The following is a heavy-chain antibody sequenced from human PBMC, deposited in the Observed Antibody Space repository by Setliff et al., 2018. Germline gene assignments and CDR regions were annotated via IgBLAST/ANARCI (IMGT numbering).Heavy chain of an antibody. Sequence: SETLSLTCSVSGGSVTTSRYYWSWIRQPAGKGLEWIGRIHRSGSTKFNPSLESRVTMSVDTSKNQFSLKLTSVTAADTAVYHCATELAYMSGYYVAETLDYWGQGALVTVSS. V-gene: IGHV4-61*02. CDR3: ATELAYMSGYYVAETLDY. D-gene: IGHD3-22*01. J-gene: IGHJ4*02. CDR2: IHRSGST. CDR1: GGSVTTSRYY.